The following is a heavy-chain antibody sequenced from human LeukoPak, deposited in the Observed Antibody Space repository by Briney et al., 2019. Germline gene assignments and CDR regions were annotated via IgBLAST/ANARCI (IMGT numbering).Heavy chain of an antibody. Sequence: GGSLSLSFAGSGFTISSYAMSWVRQAPGKGLEWVSGITSSGTYRYYAGSVKGRFTISRDNTKDTLYLEMNSLRAEDTAIYYCARDEDPYGFSYYLFDYWGQ. D-gene: IGHD5-18*01. CDR3: ARDEDPYGFSYYLFDY. J-gene: IGHJ4*02. V-gene: IGHV3-23*01. CDR2: ITSSGTYR. CDR1: GFTISSYA.